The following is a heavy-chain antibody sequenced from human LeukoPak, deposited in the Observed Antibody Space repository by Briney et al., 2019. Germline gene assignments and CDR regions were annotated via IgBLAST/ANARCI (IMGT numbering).Heavy chain of an antibody. D-gene: IGHD2-15*01. V-gene: IGHV3-30*18. Sequence: GGSLRLSCAASGFTFNTYGMHWVRQAPGTGLEWVTVISYDGADKYYADSVKGRFTISRDNSKNTLYLQMNTLIPEDTAVYYCAKQWSGGSALYWFDPRGQGTQVTVSS. CDR1: GFTFNTYG. CDR2: ISYDGADK. J-gene: IGHJ5*02. CDR3: AKQWSGGSALYWFDP.